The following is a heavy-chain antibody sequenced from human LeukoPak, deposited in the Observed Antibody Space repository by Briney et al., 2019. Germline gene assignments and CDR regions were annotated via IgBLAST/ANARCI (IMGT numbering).Heavy chain of an antibody. CDR3: ARDSGYCSSTSCSPANWFDP. Sequence: SETLSLTCTVSGGSISSYYWSWIRQPAGKGLEWIGRIYTSGSTNYNPSLKSRVTMSVDTSKNQFSLKLSSVTAADTAVYYCARDSGYCSSTSCSPANWFDPWDQGTLVTVSS. CDR1: GGSISSYY. D-gene: IGHD2-2*03. V-gene: IGHV4-4*07. CDR2: IYTSGST. J-gene: IGHJ5*02.